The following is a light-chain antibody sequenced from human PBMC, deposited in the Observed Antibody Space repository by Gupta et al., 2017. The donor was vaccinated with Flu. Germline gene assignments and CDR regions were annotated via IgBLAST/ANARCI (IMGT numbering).Light chain of an antibody. Sequence: QSVLPQPPSASGTPGQRFTISCSGSSSNIGSNTVNWYQQLPGTAPKLLIYSNNQRPSGVPDRFSGSKSGTSASLAISGLQSEDEADYYCAAWDDSLNGLVFGGGTKLTVL. CDR2: SNN. CDR3: AAWDDSLNGLV. J-gene: IGLJ2*01. V-gene: IGLV1-44*01. CDR1: SSNIGSNT.